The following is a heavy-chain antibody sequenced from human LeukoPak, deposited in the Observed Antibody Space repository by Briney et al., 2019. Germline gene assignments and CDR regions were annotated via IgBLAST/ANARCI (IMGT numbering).Heavy chain of an antibody. CDR2: IYYSGST. CDR3: ARYYDSSGYYPYYFDY. J-gene: IGHJ4*02. D-gene: IGHD3-22*01. V-gene: IGHV4-59*01. Sequence: SETLSLTCTVSGGSISSYYWSWIRQPPGKGLEWIGYIYYSGSTNYNPSLKSRVTISVDTSKNQFSLKLSSVTAADTAVYYCARYYDSSGYYPYYFDYWGQGTLVTVSS. CDR1: GGSISSYY.